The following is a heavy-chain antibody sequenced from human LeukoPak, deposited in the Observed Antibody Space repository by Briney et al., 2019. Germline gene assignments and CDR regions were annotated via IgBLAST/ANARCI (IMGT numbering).Heavy chain of an antibody. CDR3: ARERKAGLSGSLGGLFASYYTYYYMDV. CDR1: GYTFTMYY. Sequence: ASVKVSCKASGYTFTMYYIHWVRQAPGQGLEWMGMINPSDGATTYAQRFQGRVTMTRDMSTTTVYMDLRSLRSDDPAVYFCARERKAGLSGSLGGLFASYYTYYYMDVWGRGTTVTVSS. V-gene: IGHV1-46*01. J-gene: IGHJ6*03. CDR2: INPSDGAT. D-gene: IGHD3-16*01.